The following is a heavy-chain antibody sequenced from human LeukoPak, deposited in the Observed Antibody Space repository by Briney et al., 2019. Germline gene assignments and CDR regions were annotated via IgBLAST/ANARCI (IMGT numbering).Heavy chain of an antibody. V-gene: IGHV1-69*13. J-gene: IGHJ2*01. D-gene: IGHD2-2*01. CDR1: GYTFTNYG. CDR3: ARAVAPQPREHCSSTSCAKGGWYFDL. Sequence: AASVKVSCKASGYTFTNYGVSWVRQAPGQGLEWMGGIIPIFGTANYAQKFQGRVTITADESTSTAYMELSSLRSEDTAVYYCARAVAPQPREHCSSTSCAKGGWYFDLWGRGTLVTVSS. CDR2: IIPIFGTA.